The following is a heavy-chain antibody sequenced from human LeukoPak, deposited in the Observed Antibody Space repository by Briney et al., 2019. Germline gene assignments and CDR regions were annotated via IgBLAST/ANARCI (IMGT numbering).Heavy chain of an antibody. D-gene: IGHD6-13*01. J-gene: IGHJ4*02. Sequence: PSETLSLTCTVSGGSISSSSYYWGWIRQPPGKGLEWIGSIYYSGCTYYNPSLKSRVTISVDTSKNQFSLKLSSVTAADTAVYYCPRIAAAGTTPDYWGQGTLVTVSS. CDR1: GGSISSSSYY. CDR3: PRIAAAGTTPDY. CDR2: IYYSGCT. V-gene: IGHV4-39*01.